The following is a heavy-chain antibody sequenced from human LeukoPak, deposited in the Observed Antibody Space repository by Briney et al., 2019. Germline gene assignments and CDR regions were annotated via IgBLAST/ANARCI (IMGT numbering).Heavy chain of an antibody. D-gene: IGHD3-16*02. Sequence: SETLSLTCAVYGGSFSGYYWSWIRQPPGKGLEWIGEINHSGSTNYNPSLKSRVTISVDTSKNQFSPKLSSVTAADTAVYYCARVRIRGMITFGGVIAPIDYWGQGTLVTVSS. CDR1: GGSFSGYY. CDR3: ARVRIRGMITFGGVIAPIDY. V-gene: IGHV4-34*01. J-gene: IGHJ4*02. CDR2: INHSGST.